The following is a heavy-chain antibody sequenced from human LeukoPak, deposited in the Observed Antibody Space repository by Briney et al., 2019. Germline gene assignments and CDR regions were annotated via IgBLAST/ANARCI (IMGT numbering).Heavy chain of an antibody. Sequence: SETLSLTCTVSGGSISSSSYYWGWIRQPPGKGLEWIGSIYYSGSTYYNPSLKSRVTISVDTSKNQFSLKLSSVTAADTAVYYCARDPFVVVVVPAGNYMDVWGKGTTVTVSS. D-gene: IGHD2-2*01. V-gene: IGHV4-39*07. CDR2: IYYSGST. J-gene: IGHJ6*03. CDR1: GGSISSSSYY. CDR3: ARDPFVVVVVPAGNYMDV.